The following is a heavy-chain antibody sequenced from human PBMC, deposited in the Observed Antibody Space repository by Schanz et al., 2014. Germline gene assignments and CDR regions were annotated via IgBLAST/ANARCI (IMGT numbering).Heavy chain of an antibody. CDR1: GFSVGNKY. CDR2: IGVDGTTT. V-gene: IGHV3-23*01. Sequence: EVQLLESGGGLIQPGGSLRLSCAASGFSVGNKYMNWVRQAPGKGLEWVSVIGVDGTTTYYADSVKGRFTISRDNSKNTLYLQMNSLRPEDTAVYYCAKGRFGELSAFDIWGQGTMVTVSS. CDR3: AKGRFGELSAFDI. D-gene: IGHD3-10*01. J-gene: IGHJ3*02.